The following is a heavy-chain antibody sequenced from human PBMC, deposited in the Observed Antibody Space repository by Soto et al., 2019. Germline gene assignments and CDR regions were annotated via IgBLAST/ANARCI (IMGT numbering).Heavy chain of an antibody. CDR1: GFTFSSYW. D-gene: IGHD3-22*01. V-gene: IGHV3-74*01. CDR2: INSDGSST. Sequence: GGSLRLSCAASGFTFSSYWMHWVRQAPGKGLVWVSRINSDGSSTSYADSVKGRFTISRDNAKNTLYLQMNSLRAENTAVYYCARDSKGYDSSGYYLHWGQGTLVTVSS. J-gene: IGHJ4*02. CDR3: ARDSKGYDSSGYYLH.